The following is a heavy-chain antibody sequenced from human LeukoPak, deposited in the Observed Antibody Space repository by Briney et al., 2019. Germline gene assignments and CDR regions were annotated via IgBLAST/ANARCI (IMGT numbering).Heavy chain of an antibody. J-gene: IGHJ4*02. D-gene: IGHD3-9*01. CDR1: GFTFSTYN. V-gene: IGHV3-21*06. Sequence: GGSLRLSCAASGFTFSTYNMNWVRQAPGKGLEWVSSITSGGGYTYYADSVKGRFTTSRDNAKNSLSLRLGSLRAEDTAVYYCARGHYDVLTSSYKWTPDYWGQGTLVNVSS. CDR2: ITSGGGYT. CDR3: ARGHYDVLTSSYKWTPDY.